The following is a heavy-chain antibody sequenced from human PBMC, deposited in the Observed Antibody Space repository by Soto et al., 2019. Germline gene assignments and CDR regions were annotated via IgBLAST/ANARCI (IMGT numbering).Heavy chain of an antibody. CDR1: GGSISSYY. Sequence: SETLSLTCTVSGGSISSYYWSWIRQPPGKGLEWIGYIYYSGSTNYNPSLKSRVTISVDTSKNQFSLKLSSVTAADTAVYYCARSSSSSLYYYYYMAVWGKGTTVTVTS. CDR2: IYYSGST. J-gene: IGHJ6*03. D-gene: IGHD6-6*01. CDR3: ARSSSSSLYYYYYMAV. V-gene: IGHV4-59*08.